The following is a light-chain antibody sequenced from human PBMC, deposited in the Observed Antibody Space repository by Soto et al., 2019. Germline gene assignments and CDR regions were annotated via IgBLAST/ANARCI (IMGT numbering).Light chain of an antibody. Sequence: QAVVTQPPSVSGAPGQRVTISGTGSSSNIGAGYDVHWYQQLPGTAPKLLIYGNSNRPSGVPDRFSGAKSGTSASLAITGLQAEDEADYYCLSYDSSLSGYVVGTGTKLTVL. J-gene: IGLJ1*01. CDR1: SSNIGAGYD. CDR2: GNS. CDR3: LSYDSSLSGYV. V-gene: IGLV1-40*01.